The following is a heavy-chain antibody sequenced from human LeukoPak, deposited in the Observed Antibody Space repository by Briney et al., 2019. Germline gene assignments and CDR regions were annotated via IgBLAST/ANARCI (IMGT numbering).Heavy chain of an antibody. V-gene: IGHV3-30*04. Sequence: GRSLRLSCAASGFTFSSYAMHWVRQAPGKGLEWVAVISYDGSNKYYADSVKGRFTISRDNSKNTLYLQMNSLRAEDTAVYYCARDRGGYDFWSGYYPNNWFDPWGQGTLVTVSS. CDR3: ARDRGGYDFWSGYYPNNWFDP. J-gene: IGHJ5*02. CDR2: ISYDGSNK. CDR1: GFTFSSYA. D-gene: IGHD3-3*01.